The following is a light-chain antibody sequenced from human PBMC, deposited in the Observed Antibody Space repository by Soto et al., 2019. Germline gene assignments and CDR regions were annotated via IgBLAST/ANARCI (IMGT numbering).Light chain of an antibody. CDR3: QQYNSYPRT. J-gene: IGKJ2*01. CDR2: KAS. V-gene: IGKV1-5*03. Sequence: DIQMTQSPSTLSASVGDRVTITCRASQSISIWLAWYQQKPGKAPNLLIYKASSLQSGVPSRFSGSGSGTEFTLTISSLQPDDFATYYCQQYNSYPRTFGQGTKLEIK. CDR1: QSISIW.